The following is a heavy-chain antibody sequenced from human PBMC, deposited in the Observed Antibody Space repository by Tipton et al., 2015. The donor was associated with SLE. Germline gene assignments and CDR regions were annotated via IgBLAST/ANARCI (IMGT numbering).Heavy chain of an antibody. D-gene: IGHD1-26*01. V-gene: IGHV4-39*07. Sequence: LRLSCTVSGDSITSSNYYWGWIRQPPGKGLEWIGSIYYSGSTYYNPSLKSRVTISVDTSKNQFSLKLSSVTAADTAVYYCARAGSGWELGHYYYYMDVWGKGTTVTVSS. CDR1: GDSITSSNYY. J-gene: IGHJ6*03. CDR3: ARAGSGWELGHYYYYMDV. CDR2: IYYSGST.